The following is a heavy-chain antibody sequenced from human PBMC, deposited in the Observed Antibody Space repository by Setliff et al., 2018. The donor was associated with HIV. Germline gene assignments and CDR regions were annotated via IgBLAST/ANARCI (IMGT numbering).Heavy chain of an antibody. CDR3: ARGPATGDYSYYFDY. D-gene: IGHD4-17*01. V-gene: IGHV3-15*08. J-gene: IGHJ4*02. Sequence: PGGSLRLSCAASGFTCSNAWMSWVRQAPGKGLEWVGRIKSKANGGTTEYVASVKGRFTISRDDSENSLYLQMNSLKTEDTAVYYCARGPATGDYSYYFDYWGQGTLVTVS. CDR1: GFTCSNAW. CDR2: IKSKANGGTT.